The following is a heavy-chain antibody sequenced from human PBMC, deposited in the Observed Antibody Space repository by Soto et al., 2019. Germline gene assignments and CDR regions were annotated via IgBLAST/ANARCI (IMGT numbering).Heavy chain of an antibody. CDR1: GGSVGSGSYY. Sequence: SETLSLTCTVSGGSVGSGSYYWSWIRQPPGKGLEWIGYIYYSGSTYYNPSLKSRVTISVDTSKNQFSLKLSSVTAADTAVYYCARRDGYNGPWYYYGMDVWGQGTTVTVSS. D-gene: IGHD5-12*01. CDR3: ARRDGYNGPWYYYGMDV. J-gene: IGHJ6*02. CDR2: IYYSGST. V-gene: IGHV4-61*01.